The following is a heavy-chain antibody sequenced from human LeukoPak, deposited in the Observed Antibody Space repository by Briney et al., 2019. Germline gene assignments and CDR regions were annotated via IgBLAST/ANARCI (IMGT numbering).Heavy chain of an antibody. CDR1: GFTFSRYG. CDR3: AKEVDCPSDCLFFHS. Sequence: GGSLRLSCAVAGFTFSRYGMHWVRQAPGKGLEWLAFIRYDGSNKNYADSVKGRFTISRDNSRNSVFLQMNSLRPEDTALYHCAKEVDCPSDCLFFHSWGQGTLVTVSS. D-gene: IGHD2-21*02. CDR2: IRYDGSNK. J-gene: IGHJ4*02. V-gene: IGHV3-30*02.